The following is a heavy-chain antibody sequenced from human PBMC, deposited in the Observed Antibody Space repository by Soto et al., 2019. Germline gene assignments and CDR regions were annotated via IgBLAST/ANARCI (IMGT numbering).Heavy chain of an antibody. D-gene: IGHD5-12*01. Sequence: QVQLVQSGAEVKKPGASVKVSCKASGYTFTGYYMHWVRQAPGQGLEWMGWINPNSGGTNYAQKFQGRVTMTRDTSISTAYMELSRLRSDDTAVYYCARVQVEMATIYNWFDPWGQGTLVTVSS. J-gene: IGHJ5*02. CDR2: INPNSGGT. V-gene: IGHV1-2*02. CDR1: GYTFTGYY. CDR3: ARVQVEMATIYNWFDP.